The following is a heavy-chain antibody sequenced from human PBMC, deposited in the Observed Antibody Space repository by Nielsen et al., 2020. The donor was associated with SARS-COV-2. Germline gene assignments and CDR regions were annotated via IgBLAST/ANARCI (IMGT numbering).Heavy chain of an antibody. V-gene: IGHV3-7*01. CDR2: IKQDGSEK. J-gene: IGHJ4*02. CDR3: ARLSNFWSGYNDY. CDR1: GFTFSSYW. D-gene: IGHD3-3*01. Sequence: GESLKISCAASGFTFSSYWMSWVRQAPGKGLEWVANIKQDGSEKYYVDSVKGRFTISRDNAKNSLYLQMNSLRAEDTAVYYCARLSNFWSGYNDYWGQGTLVIVSS.